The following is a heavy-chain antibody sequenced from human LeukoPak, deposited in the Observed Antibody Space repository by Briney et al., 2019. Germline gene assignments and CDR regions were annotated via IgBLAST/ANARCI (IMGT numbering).Heavy chain of an antibody. Sequence: PSETLSLTCAVYGGSFNAYYWTWIRQTPGKGLEWIGEINHSGNTNYNPSLESRVTISADTSKKQFSLNLGSVTAADTAIHYCARGLRFIQGPGYYYMDVWGKGTTVTVSS. V-gene: IGHV4-34*01. CDR1: GGSFNAYY. CDR3: ARGLRFIQGPGYYYMDV. D-gene: IGHD3-16*02. CDR2: INHSGNT. J-gene: IGHJ6*03.